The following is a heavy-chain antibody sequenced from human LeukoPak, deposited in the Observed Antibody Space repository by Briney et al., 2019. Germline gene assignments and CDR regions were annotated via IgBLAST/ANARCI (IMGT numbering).Heavy chain of an antibody. J-gene: IGHJ6*02. D-gene: IGHD3/OR15-3a*01. CDR2: ISSSSYI. Sequence: GGSLRLSCAASGFTFSSYSMNWVRQAPGKGLEWVSSISSSSYIYYADSVKGRFTISRDNAKNSLYLQMNSLRAEDTAVYYCARDEAFWTYYGMDVWGQGTTVTVSS. CDR3: ARDEAFWTYYGMDV. V-gene: IGHV3-21*01. CDR1: GFTFSSYS.